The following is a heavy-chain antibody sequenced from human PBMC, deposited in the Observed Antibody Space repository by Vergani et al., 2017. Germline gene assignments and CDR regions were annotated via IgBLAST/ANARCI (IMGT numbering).Heavy chain of an antibody. CDR2: LTGGSGST. CDR3: VKDAGSYENFFDS. J-gene: IGHJ4*02. V-gene: IGHV3-23*01. CDR1: GFTFSTYA. D-gene: IGHD1-26*01. Sequence: EVQLLESGGSLKQPGGSVRLSCAASGFTFSTYAMHWVRQAPGKGLEWVSSLTGGSGSTYYADSFKGRFIISRDNSRETLYLQMNSLRTEDTATYYCVKDAGSYENFFDSWGQGTMVTVSS.